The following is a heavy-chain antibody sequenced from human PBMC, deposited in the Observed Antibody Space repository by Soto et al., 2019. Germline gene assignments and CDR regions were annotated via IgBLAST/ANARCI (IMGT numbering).Heavy chain of an antibody. CDR3: ARVHYDILTGYYDAPYYFDY. V-gene: IGHV4-59*08. Sequence: SETLSLTCTVSGGSISSYYWSWIRQPPGKGLEWIGYIYYSGSTNYNPSLKSRVTISVDTSKNQFSLKLSSVTAADTAVYYCARVHYDILTGYYDAPYYFDYWGQGTLVTVSS. J-gene: IGHJ4*02. D-gene: IGHD3-9*01. CDR1: GGSISSYY. CDR2: IYYSGST.